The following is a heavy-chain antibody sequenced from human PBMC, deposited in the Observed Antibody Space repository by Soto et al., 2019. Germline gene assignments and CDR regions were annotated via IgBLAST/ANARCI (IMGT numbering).Heavy chain of an antibody. Sequence: GGSLRLSCAASGFTFSSYWMSWVRQAPGKGLEWVAHTRQDGGQEYYVDSVKGRFTISRDNAKNSLYLQMNSLRAEDTAVYSCARYPNPTVAGLPFDLWGQGTLVTVSS. V-gene: IGHV3-7*03. CDR2: TRQDGGQE. CDR3: ARYPNPTVAGLPFDL. CDR1: GFTFSSYW. J-gene: IGHJ4*02. D-gene: IGHD6-19*01.